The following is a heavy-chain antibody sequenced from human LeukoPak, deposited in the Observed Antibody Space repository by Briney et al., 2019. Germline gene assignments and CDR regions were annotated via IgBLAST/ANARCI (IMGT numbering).Heavy chain of an antibody. CDR1: GFTFSSYG. J-gene: IGHJ4*02. CDR2: IWYDGSNK. V-gene: IGHV3-33*01. Sequence: PGRSLRLSCAASGFTFSSYGMHWVRQAPGKGLEWVAVIWYDGSNKYYADSVKGRFTISRDNSKNTLYLQMNSLRAEDTAVYYCARDLGGCGGYCSSTSWPLDYWGQGTLVTVSS. CDR3: ARDLGGCGGYCSSTSWPLDY. D-gene: IGHD2-2*01.